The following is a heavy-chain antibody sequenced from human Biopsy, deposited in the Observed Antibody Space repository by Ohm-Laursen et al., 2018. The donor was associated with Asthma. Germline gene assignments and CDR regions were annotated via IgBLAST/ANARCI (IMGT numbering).Heavy chain of an antibody. CDR3: ARSDDMGV. J-gene: IGHJ6*02. CDR1: GFTFNSYG. CDR2: ISYDGRNQ. Sequence: SLRLSCAASGFTFNSYGIHWVRQAPGKGLEWVAIISYDGRNQYTAKSVEGRFTISRDNSRDTLYLQMNSLRAEDTAVYYCARSDDMGVWGQGATVTVSS. V-gene: IGHV3-30*03.